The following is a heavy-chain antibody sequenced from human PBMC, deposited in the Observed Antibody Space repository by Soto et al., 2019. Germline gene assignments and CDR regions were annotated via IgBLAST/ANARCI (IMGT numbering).Heavy chain of an antibody. CDR3: ASVETQRSYYGMDV. CDR2: IIPIFRTA. CDR1: GGTFSSYA. Sequence: QVQLVQSGAEVKKPGSSVKVSCKASGGTFSSYAISWVRQAPGQGLEWMGAIIPIFRTADYAQKFQGRVTISAHEXXRPADMELSSLRSEDTAVYYCASVETQRSYYGMDVWGQGTTVTVSS. V-gene: IGHV1-69*12. D-gene: IGHD2-15*01. J-gene: IGHJ6*02.